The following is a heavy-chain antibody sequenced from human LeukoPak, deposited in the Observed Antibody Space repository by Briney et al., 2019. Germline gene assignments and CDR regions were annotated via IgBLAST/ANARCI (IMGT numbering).Heavy chain of an antibody. J-gene: IGHJ4*02. CDR2: IHHSGST. CDR3: ARRGSGWSP. Sequence: PSETLSLTCAVYGGSFSGYYWSWIRQPPGKGLEWIGEIHHSGSTNYNPSLKSRVTISVDTSKNQFSLKLTSVTTADTAVYYCARRGSGWSPWGQGTLVTVSS. CDR1: GGSFSGYY. V-gene: IGHV4-34*01. D-gene: IGHD6-19*01.